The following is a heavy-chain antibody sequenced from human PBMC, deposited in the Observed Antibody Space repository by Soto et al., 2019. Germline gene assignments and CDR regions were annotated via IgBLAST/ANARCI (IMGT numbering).Heavy chain of an antibody. D-gene: IGHD3-9*01. CDR3: ARDPGGPLRYFDWFPGYYGMDV. J-gene: IGHJ6*02. Sequence: GGSLRLSCAASGFTFSSYWMHWVRQAPGKGLVWVSRINSDGGSTSYADSVKGRFTISRDNAKNTLYLQMNSLRAEDTAVYYCARDPGGPLRYFDWFPGYYGMDVWGQGTTVTVSS. CDR2: INSDGGST. V-gene: IGHV3-74*01. CDR1: GFTFSSYW.